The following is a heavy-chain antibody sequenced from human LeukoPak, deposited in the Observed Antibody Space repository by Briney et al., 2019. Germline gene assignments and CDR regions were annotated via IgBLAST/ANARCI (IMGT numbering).Heavy chain of an antibody. V-gene: IGHV1-8*01. CDR3: ARVPYYDSSGYGKDQIDY. J-gene: IGHJ4*02. Sequence: ASVKVSCKASGYTFTSCDINWVRQATGQGLEWMGWMNPNSGNTGYAQKFQGRVTMTRNTSISTAYMELSSLRSEDTAVYYCARVPYYDSSGYGKDQIDYWGQGTLVTVSS. CDR1: GYTFTSCD. D-gene: IGHD3-22*01. CDR2: MNPNSGNT.